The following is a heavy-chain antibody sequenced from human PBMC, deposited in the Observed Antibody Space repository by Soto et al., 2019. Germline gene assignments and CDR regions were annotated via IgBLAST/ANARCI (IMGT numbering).Heavy chain of an antibody. J-gene: IGHJ4*02. Sequence: QVQLVQSGAEVKKPGSSVKVSCKASGGTFSSYAISWVRQAPGQGLEWLGGFIPIFGTANYAQKFQGRVTITADKSTSTAYMELSSLRSEDTAVYYCAREGRQLVPNYFDYWGQGTLVTVSS. V-gene: IGHV1-69*06. D-gene: IGHD6-6*01. CDR2: FIPIFGTA. CDR3: AREGRQLVPNYFDY. CDR1: GGTFSSYA.